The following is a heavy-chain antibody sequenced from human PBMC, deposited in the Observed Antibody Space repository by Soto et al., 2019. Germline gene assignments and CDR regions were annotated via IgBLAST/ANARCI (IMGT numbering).Heavy chain of an antibody. CDR1: GYTFTSYD. V-gene: IGHV1-8*01. Sequence: ASVKVSCKASGYTFTSYDINWVRQATGQGLEWMGWMNPNSGNTGYAQKFQGRVTMTRNTSISTAYMELSSLRSEDTAVYYCARVYNAGIRYFDSWYFDYWGQGTLVTAPQ. D-gene: IGHD3-9*01. J-gene: IGHJ4*02. CDR2: MNPNSGNT. CDR3: ARVYNAGIRYFDSWYFDY.